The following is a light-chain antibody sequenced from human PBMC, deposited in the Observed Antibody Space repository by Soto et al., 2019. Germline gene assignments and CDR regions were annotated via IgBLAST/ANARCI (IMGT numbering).Light chain of an antibody. CDR3: QKYKSAPRT. J-gene: IGKJ4*01. Sequence: DIQMTRSPSTLSGSVGDRVTITCRASQTISSWLAWYQQKPGKAPKLLIYKASTLKSGVPSRFSGSGSGTDFTLTISSLQPEDVATYYCQKYKSAPRTFGGGTKVDIK. V-gene: IGKV1-5*03. CDR2: KAS. CDR1: QTISSW.